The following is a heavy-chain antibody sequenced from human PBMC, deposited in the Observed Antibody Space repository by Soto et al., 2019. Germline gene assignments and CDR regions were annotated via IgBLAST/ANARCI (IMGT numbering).Heavy chain of an antibody. V-gene: IGHV4-31*03. D-gene: IGHD3-16*02. CDR3: ARGVIH. CDR2: IYYSGST. J-gene: IGHJ4*02. CDR1: CISISSGGYY. Sequence: LSLTCTFTCISISSGGYYWSWIRQHPGKGLEWIGYIYYSGSTSYNPSLKSRLTISVDTSKNQFSLKLSSVTAADTAVYYCARGVIHWGQGTLVTV.